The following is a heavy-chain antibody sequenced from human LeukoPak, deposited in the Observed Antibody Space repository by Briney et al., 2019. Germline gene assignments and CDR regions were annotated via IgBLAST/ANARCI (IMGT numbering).Heavy chain of an antibody. CDR3: ARQSIISLGIVVVITSGGWWTFDY. CDR2: IYYSGST. J-gene: IGHJ4*02. V-gene: IGHV4-39*01. D-gene: IGHD3-22*01. CDR1: GGSISSSSYY. Sequence: SETLSLTCTVSGGSISSSSYYWGWVRQPPGKGLEWIGSIYYSGSTYYNPSLKSRVTISVDTSKNQFSLKLSSVTAADTAVYYCARQSIISLGIVVVITSGGWWTFDYWGQGTLVTVSS.